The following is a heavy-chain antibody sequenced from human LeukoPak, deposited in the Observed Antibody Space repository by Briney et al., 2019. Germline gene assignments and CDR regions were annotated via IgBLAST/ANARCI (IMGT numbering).Heavy chain of an antibody. Sequence: GGSLRLSCAASGFTVSSNYMSWVRQAPGKGLEWVSVIYSGGSTYYADSVKGRFTISRDNSKNTLYLQMNSLRAEDTAVYYCARGAAGPDFAYFDYWGQGTLVTVSS. CDR2: IYSGGST. D-gene: IGHD6-25*01. V-gene: IGHV3-66*01. CDR1: GFTVSSNY. J-gene: IGHJ4*02. CDR3: ARGAAGPDFAYFDY.